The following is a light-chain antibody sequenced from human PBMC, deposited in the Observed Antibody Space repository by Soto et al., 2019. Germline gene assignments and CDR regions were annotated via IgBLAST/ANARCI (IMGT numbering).Light chain of an antibody. V-gene: IGKV1-5*01. Sequence: DIQMTQSPSTLSASVGDRVTITCRASQRISKWLAWYQQKQGKAPKLLIYDASSLQSGVPSRFSGSGSGTEFTLTISSLQXDDFATYYCQQYNSYSPPLTFGGGTKVDIK. J-gene: IGKJ4*01. CDR2: DAS. CDR3: QQYNSYSPPLT. CDR1: QRISKW.